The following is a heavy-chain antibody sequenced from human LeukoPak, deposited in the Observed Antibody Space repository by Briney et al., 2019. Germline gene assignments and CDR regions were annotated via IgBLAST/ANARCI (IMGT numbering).Heavy chain of an antibody. Sequence: GGSLRLSCAASGFTFSSYAMSWVRQAPGKGLEWVSGISTSGGTTSYADSVKGRFAISRDNPRNTLCMQMNTLRAEDTAVYYCAIMHRYYDGSGYWVQWGQGTLVTVSS. V-gene: IGHV3-23*01. CDR3: AIMHRYYDGSGYWVQ. CDR2: ISTSGGTT. D-gene: IGHD3-22*01. CDR1: GFTFSSYA. J-gene: IGHJ4*02.